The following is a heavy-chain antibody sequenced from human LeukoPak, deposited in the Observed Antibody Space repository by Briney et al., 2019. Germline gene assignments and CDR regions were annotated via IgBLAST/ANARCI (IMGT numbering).Heavy chain of an antibody. CDR1: GGSISSYY. CDR2: IYYSGST. Sequence: PSETLSLTCTVSGGSISSYYWSWIRQPPGKGLEWIGYIYYSGSTNYNPSLKSRVTISVDTSKNQFSLKLSSVTAADTAVYYCARISDFWSGYPYYFDYWGQGTLVTVSS. CDR3: ARISDFWSGYPYYFDY. V-gene: IGHV4-59*01. D-gene: IGHD3-3*01. J-gene: IGHJ4*02.